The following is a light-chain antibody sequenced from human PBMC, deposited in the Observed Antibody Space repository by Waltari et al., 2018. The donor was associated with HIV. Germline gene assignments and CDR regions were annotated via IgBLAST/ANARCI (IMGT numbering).Light chain of an antibody. CDR2: KTS. Sequence: DIQMTQSPSTLSTSVGDTINITCRASQSIDTWLAWYQQKPGKAPKLLVYKTSSLQSGVPSRFSGSGSGTEFTLTISSLQPDDFATYYCQHYNTSSPWTFGQGTRVDI. V-gene: IGKV1-5*03. CDR3: QHYNTSSPWT. J-gene: IGKJ1*01. CDR1: QSIDTW.